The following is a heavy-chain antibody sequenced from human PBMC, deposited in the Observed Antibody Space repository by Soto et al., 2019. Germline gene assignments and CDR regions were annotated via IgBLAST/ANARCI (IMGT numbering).Heavy chain of an antibody. CDR3: ARVGGQLFGDHGMDV. Sequence: QVQLVQSGAEVKKPGASVKVSCKASGYTFTTYEINWVRQVPGQGLEWMGWMSPSSGNTGYVEQFRGRVTMTSNTSMTPAYMELGSLRSEDTAVYYCARVGGQLFGDHGMDVGGHGTTVTVSS. V-gene: IGHV1-8*01. J-gene: IGHJ6*02. CDR2: MSPSSGNT. CDR1: GYTFTTYE. D-gene: IGHD3-10*01.